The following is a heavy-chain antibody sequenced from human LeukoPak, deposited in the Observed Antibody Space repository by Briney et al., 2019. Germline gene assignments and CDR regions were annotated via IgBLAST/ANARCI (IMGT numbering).Heavy chain of an antibody. CDR1: GGSISSGHSS. V-gene: IGHV4-30-2*01. CDR2: IYHSGST. CDR3: ARGGTAFDI. Sequence: SETLSLTCAVSGGSISSGHSSWNWFRQPPGKGLEWIGYIYHSGSTYYNPSLKSRVAISVDRSKNQFSLRLRTVTAADTALYYCARGGTAFDIWGQGTMVTVSS. D-gene: IGHD1-26*01. J-gene: IGHJ3*02.